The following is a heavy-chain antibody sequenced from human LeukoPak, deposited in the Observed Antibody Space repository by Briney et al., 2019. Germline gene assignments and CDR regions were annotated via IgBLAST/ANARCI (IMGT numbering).Heavy chain of an antibody. V-gene: IGHV3-23*01. J-gene: IGHJ4*02. D-gene: IGHD3-22*01. Sequence: PGGSLRLSCAASGFTFSSYAMSWVRQAPGKGLEWVSAISGSGGSTYYADSVKGRFTISRDNSKNTLYLQMNSLRAEDTAVYYRAKDSGYYYDSSGYPSDYWGQGTLVTVSS. CDR3: AKDSGYYYDSSGYPSDY. CDR2: ISGSGGST. CDR1: GFTFSSYA.